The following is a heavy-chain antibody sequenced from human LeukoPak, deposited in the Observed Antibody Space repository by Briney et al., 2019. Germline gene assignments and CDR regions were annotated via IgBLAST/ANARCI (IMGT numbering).Heavy chain of an antibody. CDR2: ISSSSSYT. J-gene: IGHJ4*02. V-gene: IGHV3-11*05. CDR3: ARDLAVAATIDY. D-gene: IGHD2-15*01. Sequence: PGGSLRLSCAASGFTFGDYYMSWIRQAPGKGLEWVSYISSSSSYTNYADSVKGRFTISRDNAKNSLYLQMNSLRAEDTAVYYCARDLAVAATIDYWGQGTLVTVSS. CDR1: GFTFGDYY.